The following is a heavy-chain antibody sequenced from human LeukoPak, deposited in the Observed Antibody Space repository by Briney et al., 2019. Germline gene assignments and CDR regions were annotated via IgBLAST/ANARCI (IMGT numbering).Heavy chain of an antibody. Sequence: GASVKVSCKASGYTFTGYYMHWVRQAPGQGLEWIGWINPNSGGTNYAQRFQGRVTMTRDTSISTAYMELSSLRPDDTAVYYCARVTEYGDFTFDYWGQGTLLTVSA. CDR1: GYTFTGYY. J-gene: IGHJ4*02. D-gene: IGHD4-17*01. CDR2: INPNSGGT. CDR3: ARVTEYGDFTFDY. V-gene: IGHV1-2*02.